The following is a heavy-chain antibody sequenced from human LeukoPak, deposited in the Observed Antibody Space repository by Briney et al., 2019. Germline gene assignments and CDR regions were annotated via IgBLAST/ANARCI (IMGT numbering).Heavy chain of an antibody. CDR1: GGTFSSYA. D-gene: IGHD3-22*01. J-gene: IGHJ4*02. V-gene: IGHV1-69*05. Sequence: SVKVSCRASGGTFSSYAISWVRQAPGQGLEWMGGIIPIFGTANYAQKFQGRVTITTDESTSTAYMELSSLRSEDTAVYYCARGGATYYYDSSGYCHWGQGTLVTVSS. CDR3: ARGGATYYYDSSGYCH. CDR2: IIPIFGTA.